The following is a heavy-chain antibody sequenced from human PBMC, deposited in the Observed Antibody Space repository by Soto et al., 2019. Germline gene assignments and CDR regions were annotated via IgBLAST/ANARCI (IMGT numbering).Heavy chain of an antibody. Sequence: QVQLVESGGRVVQPGGSLRLSCAVSGFMFSRYAIHWVRQAPGKGLEWVAVISKDGSVKYYADSVRGRFSISRDKSKNTVYLEMNGMRDDDTAVFYCARSRSGAVPDSFGYWGQGTLVTVSS. CDR3: ARSRSGAVPDSFGY. CDR2: ISKDGSVK. J-gene: IGHJ1*01. CDR1: GFMFSRYA. V-gene: IGHV3-30-3*01. D-gene: IGHD3-3*01.